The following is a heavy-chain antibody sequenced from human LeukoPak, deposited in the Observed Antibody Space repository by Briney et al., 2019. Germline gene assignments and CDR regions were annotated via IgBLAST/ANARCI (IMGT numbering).Heavy chain of an antibody. CDR1: GGSISGYY. V-gene: IGHV4-59*01. D-gene: IGHD3-16*01. Sequence: PSETLSLTCSVSGGSISGYYWTWVRQPPGKGLEWIGQIHYSGRADYNPSLKSRITMSVDTSRNQIPLKLSSVTAADTAIYYCVRFGVNYDMDVWGQGTTVTVFS. CDR3: VRFGVNYDMDV. J-gene: IGHJ6*02. CDR2: IHYSGRA.